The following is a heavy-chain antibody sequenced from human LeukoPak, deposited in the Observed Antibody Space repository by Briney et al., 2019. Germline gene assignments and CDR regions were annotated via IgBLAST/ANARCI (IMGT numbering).Heavy chain of an antibody. CDR2: ISSSSSYI. CDR1: GFTFSSYS. J-gene: IGHJ4*02. CDR3: AKDQWELRGVDY. D-gene: IGHD1-26*01. Sequence: GGSLRLSCAASGFTFSSYSMNWVRQAPGKGLEWVSSISSSSSYIYYADSVKGRFTISRDNSKNTLYLQMNSLRAEDTAVYYCAKDQWELRGVDYWGQGTLVTVPS. V-gene: IGHV3-21*04.